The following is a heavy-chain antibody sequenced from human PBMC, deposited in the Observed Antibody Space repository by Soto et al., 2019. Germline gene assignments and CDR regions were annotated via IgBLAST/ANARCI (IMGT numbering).Heavy chain of an antibody. D-gene: IGHD3-9*01. Sequence: SETLSLTCAVYGGSFSGHYWSWIRQPPGKGLEWIGEINHSGSTNYNPSLKSRVTISVDTSKNQFSLELKSVTAADTATYFCVRDYLLTGFDTWGQGTLVTVSS. CDR2: INHSGST. V-gene: IGHV4-34*01. J-gene: IGHJ5*02. CDR1: GGSFSGHY. CDR3: VRDYLLTGFDT.